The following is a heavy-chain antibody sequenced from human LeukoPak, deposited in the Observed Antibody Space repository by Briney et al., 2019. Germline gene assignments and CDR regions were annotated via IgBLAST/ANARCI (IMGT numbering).Heavy chain of an antibody. D-gene: IGHD2-2*01. CDR2: IIPIFGTA. CDR1: GGTFSSYA. CDR3: ASCRYCSSTSCYLYFQH. Sequence: ASVTVSCKASGGTFSSYAISWVRQAPGQGLEWMGGIIPIFGTANYAQKFQGRVTITTDESTSTAYMELSSLRSEDTAVYYCASCRYCSSTSCYLYFQHWGQGTLVTVSS. V-gene: IGHV1-69*05. J-gene: IGHJ1*01.